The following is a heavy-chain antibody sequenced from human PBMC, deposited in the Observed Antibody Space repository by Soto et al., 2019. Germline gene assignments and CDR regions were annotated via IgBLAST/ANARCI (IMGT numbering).Heavy chain of an antibody. J-gene: IGHJ4*02. V-gene: IGHV3-23*01. CDR2: ISGSGGST. CDR3: AKSGGEYQLLIRYYFDY. CDR1: GFTFSSYA. Sequence: PGGSLRLSCAASGFTFSSYAMSWVRQAPGKGLEWVSAISGSGGSTYYADSVKGRFTISRDNSKNTLYLQMNSLRAEDTAVYYCAKSGGEYQLLIRYYFDYWGQGTLVTVSS. D-gene: IGHD2-2*01.